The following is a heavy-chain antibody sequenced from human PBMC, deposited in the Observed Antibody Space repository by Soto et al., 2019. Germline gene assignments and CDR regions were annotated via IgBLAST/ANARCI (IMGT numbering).Heavy chain of an antibody. D-gene: IGHD4-17*01. J-gene: IGHJ4*02. Sequence: QVQLVQSGAEVKKPGASVKVSCKASGYTFTSYDINWVRQATGQGLEWMGWMNPISGSTGYVQTFQGRVTMTRNTSISTAYIELSSLISESTALYYCARSTNDYGDRHWGQGPLVTVSS. CDR3: ARSTNDYGDRH. CDR1: GYTFTSYD. V-gene: IGHV1-8*01. CDR2: MNPISGST.